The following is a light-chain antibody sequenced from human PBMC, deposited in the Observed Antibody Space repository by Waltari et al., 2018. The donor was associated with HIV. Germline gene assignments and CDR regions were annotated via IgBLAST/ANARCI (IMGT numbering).Light chain of an antibody. CDR1: HSNIGNNA. V-gene: IGLV1-36*01. J-gene: IGLJ3*02. Sequence: QSVLTQPPSLSEAPRQRVTISCSGSHSNIGNNAVNWYQQPPGKSPKLLIYYNDLLPSGVSDRFSGSRSGTSASLAISGLQSEDEAHYYCASWDDRLNGWVFGGGTQLTVL. CDR2: YND. CDR3: ASWDDRLNGWV.